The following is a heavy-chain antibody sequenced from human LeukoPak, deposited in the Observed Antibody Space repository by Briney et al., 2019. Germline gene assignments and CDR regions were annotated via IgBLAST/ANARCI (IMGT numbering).Heavy chain of an antibody. D-gene: IGHD6-13*01. V-gene: IGHV1-18*01. Sequence: ASVKVSCKASGYTFTSYGISWVRQAPGQGLEWMGWISAYNGNTNYAQKLQGRVTMTTDTSTSTAYMELRSLRSDDTAVYYCAKLKGQHLVGYCFDYWGQGTLVTVSS. CDR3: AKLKGQHLVGYCFDY. CDR2: ISAYNGNT. CDR1: GYTFTSYG. J-gene: IGHJ4*02.